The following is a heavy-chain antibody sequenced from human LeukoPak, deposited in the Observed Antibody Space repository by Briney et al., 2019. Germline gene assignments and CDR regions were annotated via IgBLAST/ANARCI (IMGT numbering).Heavy chain of an antibody. CDR2: ISTDGSFT. D-gene: IGHD3-16*01. V-gene: IGHV3-74*01. CDR3: ARDWGSSGWYNWFDP. CDR1: GFTFSNYL. Sequence: GGSLRLSCAASGFTFSNYLMHWVRQTPGKGLVWISRISTDGSFTNYADSVKGRLTISRDNSDNTLYLQMNSLRVEDTAVYYCARDWGSSGWYNWFDPWGQGILVTVSS. J-gene: IGHJ5*02.